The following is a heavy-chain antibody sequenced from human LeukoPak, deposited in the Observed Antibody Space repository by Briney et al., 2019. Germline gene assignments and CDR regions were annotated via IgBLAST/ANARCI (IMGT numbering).Heavy chain of an antibody. V-gene: IGHV1-46*01. J-gene: IGHJ4*02. CDR2: IYPSVGST. Sequence: ASVKVSCKASLYTFTSYYMHWVRQAPGEGLEWMGIIYPSVGSTSYAQKFQGRVTMTSDMTTSTVYMELSSLRSEDTAVYYCARHRTDYGGNDNYFDYWGQGTLVTVSS. CDR3: ARHRTDYGGNDNYFDY. CDR1: LYTFTSYY. D-gene: IGHD4-23*01.